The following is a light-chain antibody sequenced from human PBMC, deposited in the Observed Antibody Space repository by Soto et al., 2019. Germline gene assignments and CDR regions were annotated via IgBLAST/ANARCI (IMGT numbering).Light chain of an antibody. CDR3: QQTYSVPAT. V-gene: IGKV1-39*01. CDR2: AAS. Sequence: DIQMTQYPSSLSASVGDRVTITCRTTQSIRNYLNWYQQKPGKAPKLLIYAASGLQSGVPSSFSASGSGTDFTLTISSQQPEDFAAYYCQQTYSVPATFGQGTKVE. J-gene: IGKJ1*01. CDR1: QSIRNY.